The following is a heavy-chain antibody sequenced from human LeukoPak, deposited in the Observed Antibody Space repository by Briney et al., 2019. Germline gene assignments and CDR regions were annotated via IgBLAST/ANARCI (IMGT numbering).Heavy chain of an antibody. V-gene: IGHV4-59*11. CDR1: GGSISSHY. D-gene: IGHD5-12*01. CDR3: ARVYSGYQGYYYYYMDV. J-gene: IGHJ6*03. CDR2: IYYSGST. Sequence: SETLSLTCTVSGGSISSHYWSWSRQPPGKGLEWIGYIYYSGSTNYNPSLKSRVTISVDTSKNQFSLKLSSVTAADTAVYYCARVYSGYQGYYYYYMDVWGKGTTVTVSS.